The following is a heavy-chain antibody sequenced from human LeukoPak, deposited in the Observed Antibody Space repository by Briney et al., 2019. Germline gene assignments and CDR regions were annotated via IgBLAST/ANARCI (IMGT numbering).Heavy chain of an antibody. J-gene: IGHJ2*01. Sequence: GGSLRLSCAASGFTFSSYGMHWVRQAPGKGLEWVAVIWYDGNNKYYADSVKGRFTISRDNSKNTLYLQMNSLRAEDTAVYYCARDYLDWYFDLWGRGTLVTVSS. CDR2: IWYDGNNK. CDR1: GFTFSSYG. CDR3: ARDYLDWYFDL. V-gene: IGHV3-33*01.